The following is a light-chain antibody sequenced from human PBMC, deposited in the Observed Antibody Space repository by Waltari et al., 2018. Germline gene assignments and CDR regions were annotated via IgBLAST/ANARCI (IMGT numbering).Light chain of an antibody. J-gene: IGLJ2*01. CDR2: GKN. CDR1: SLRSYY. Sequence: SSELTQDPAVSVALGQTVRITCQGDSLRSYYASWYQQKPGQAPVGVIEGKNNRAEGMPDRCDGSGSGNTAGWTITGAKAEDEADYYCNSRDSSGNHVVLGGGTKLNVL. CDR3: NSRDSSGNHVV. V-gene: IGLV3-19*01.